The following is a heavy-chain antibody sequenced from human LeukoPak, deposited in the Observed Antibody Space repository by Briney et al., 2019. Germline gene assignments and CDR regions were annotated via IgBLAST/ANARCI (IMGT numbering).Heavy chain of an antibody. CDR1: GFTFSGYT. CDR2: ITSTSRSI. J-gene: IGHJ4*02. Sequence: PGGSLRLSCAASGFTFSGYTTSWVRQAPGKGLEWVSSITSTSRSIYYADSVKGRFTISRDNAKNSLYLQMNSLRAEDTAVYYCARASPVDYWGQGTLVTVSS. V-gene: IGHV3-21*01. CDR3: ARASPVDY.